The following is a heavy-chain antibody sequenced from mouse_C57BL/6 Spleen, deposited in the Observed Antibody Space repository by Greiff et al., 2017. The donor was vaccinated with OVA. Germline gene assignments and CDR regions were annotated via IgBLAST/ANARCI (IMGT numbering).Heavy chain of an antibody. CDR3: ARGGTTVVATDYYAMDY. Sequence: VQLQQSGAELARPGASVKLSCKASGYTFTSYGISWVKQRTGQGLEWIGEIYPRSGNTYYNEKFKGKATLTADKSSSTAYMELRSLTSEDSAVYFCARGGTTVVATDYYAMDYWGQGTSVTVSS. V-gene: IGHV1-81*01. CDR1: GYTFTSYG. D-gene: IGHD1-1*01. J-gene: IGHJ4*01. CDR2: IYPRSGNT.